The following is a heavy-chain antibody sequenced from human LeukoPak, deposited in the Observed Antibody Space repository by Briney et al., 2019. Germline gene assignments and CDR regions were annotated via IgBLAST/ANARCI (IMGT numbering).Heavy chain of an antibody. Sequence: SVKVSCKASGGTFSSYAISWVRQAPGQGLEWMGGIIPIFGTANYAQKFQGRVTITTDESTSTAYMGLSSLRSEDTAVYYCARAYAWAPYYFDYWGQGTLVTVSS. J-gene: IGHJ4*02. CDR3: ARAYAWAPYYFDY. V-gene: IGHV1-69*05. CDR1: GGTFSSYA. CDR2: IIPIFGTA. D-gene: IGHD3-16*01.